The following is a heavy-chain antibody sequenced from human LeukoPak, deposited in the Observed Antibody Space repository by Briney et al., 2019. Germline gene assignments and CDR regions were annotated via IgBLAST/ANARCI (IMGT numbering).Heavy chain of an antibody. J-gene: IGHJ6*02. V-gene: IGHV4-59*11. CDR1: GGSISGHY. D-gene: IGHD3-9*01. CDR3: ARFEVDYEMDV. Sequence: SETLSLTCTVSGGSISGHYWTWIRQPPGKGLEWIGQIHYSGRPDYNPPLKSRVTISVDTSKNQLSLKVTSVTGADTAVYYSARFEVDYEMDVWGQGTTVTVSS. CDR2: IHYSGRP.